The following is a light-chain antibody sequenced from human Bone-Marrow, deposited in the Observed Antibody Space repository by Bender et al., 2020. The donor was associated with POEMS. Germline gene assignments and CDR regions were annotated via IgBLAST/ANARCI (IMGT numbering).Light chain of an antibody. CDR1: SLRDFY. V-gene: IGLV3-19*01. Sequence: SSELTQDPAVSVALGQTVRITCQGDSLRDFYAAWYQQKPGQAPVLVIYGKNSRPSGIPDRFSGSTSGNTASLTITGAQAEDEADYYCKSRDSSGNRLVFGGGTKLTVL. CDR2: GKN. CDR3: KSRDSSGNRLV. J-gene: IGLJ2*01.